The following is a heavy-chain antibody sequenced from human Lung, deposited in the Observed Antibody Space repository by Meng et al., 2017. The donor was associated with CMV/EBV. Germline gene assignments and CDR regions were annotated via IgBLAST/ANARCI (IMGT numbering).Heavy chain of an antibody. J-gene: IGHJ6*02. Sequence: GSLRLXXSVFGHPITTYYWSWVRQAPGKGLEWIGYIYYSGATNYNPSLKSRLTISMDTSKNQFSLELRSVTAADTAIYYCARDRAAVGYYYYAMDAWGRGXTVTVSS. CDR3: ARDRAAVGYYYYAMDA. D-gene: IGHD2-15*01. V-gene: IGHV4-59*01. CDR1: GHPITTYY. CDR2: IYYSGAT.